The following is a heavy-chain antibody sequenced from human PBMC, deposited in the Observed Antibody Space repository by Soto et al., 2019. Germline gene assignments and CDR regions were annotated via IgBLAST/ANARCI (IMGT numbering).Heavy chain of an antibody. CDR3: ALRITMVRGVIIRGRTDDY. D-gene: IGHD3-10*01. Sequence: SETLSLTCTVSGGSISSSSYYWGWIRQPPGKGLEWIGSIYYSGSTYYNPSLKSRVTISVDTSKNQFSLKLSSVTAADTAVYYCALRITMVRGVIIRGRTDDYWGQGTLVTVSS. V-gene: IGHV4-39*01. CDR1: GGSISSSSYY. J-gene: IGHJ4*02. CDR2: IYYSGST.